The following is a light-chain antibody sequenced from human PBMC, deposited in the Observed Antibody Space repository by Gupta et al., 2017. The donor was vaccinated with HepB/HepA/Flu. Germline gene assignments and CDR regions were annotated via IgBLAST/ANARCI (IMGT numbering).Light chain of an antibody. CDR2: GAS. J-gene: IGKJ1*01. V-gene: IGKV3-20*01. CDR1: QYVSSAY. Sequence: ELVLTQFPGTLSLSPGEGATLSCRTSQYVSSAYLAWYQQKPGQAPRLLIYGASSRATGIPDRFSGSGSGTDFTLTISSLEPEDFAVYYCQQYDGSSWTFGQGTKVEIK. CDR3: QQYDGSSWT.